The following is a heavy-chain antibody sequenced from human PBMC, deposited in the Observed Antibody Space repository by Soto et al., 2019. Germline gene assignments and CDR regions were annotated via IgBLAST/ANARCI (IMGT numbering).Heavy chain of an antibody. V-gene: IGHV1-69*13. Sequence: GASVKVSCKASGGTFSSYAINWVRQAPGQGLEWLGKIIPIFATASYAQNFQGRVTLTADESTSTAYMELSRLRSEDTAVYYCARGSYYDSSGYYWGFDYWGQGTLVTV. CDR1: GGTFSSYA. J-gene: IGHJ4*01. CDR2: IIPIFATA. CDR3: ARGSYYDSSGYYWGFDY. D-gene: IGHD3-22*01.